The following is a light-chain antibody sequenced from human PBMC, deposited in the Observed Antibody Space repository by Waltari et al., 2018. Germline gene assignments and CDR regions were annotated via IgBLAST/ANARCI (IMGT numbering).Light chain of an antibody. Sequence: DIQMTQSPSSLSASVGARVTITCRASQSISGYLNWYQQKPGNAPKVLIYATSSLQSGVPSRFSGSGSGTDFTLTITSLQPEDFATYYCQQSYITPPLTFGGGTKVEIK. CDR2: ATS. CDR3: QQSYITPPLT. J-gene: IGKJ4*02. V-gene: IGKV1-39*01. CDR1: QSISGY.